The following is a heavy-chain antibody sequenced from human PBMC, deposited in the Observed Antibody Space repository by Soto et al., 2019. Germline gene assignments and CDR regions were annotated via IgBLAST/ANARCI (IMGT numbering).Heavy chain of an antibody. CDR1: GFAFSNYA. CDR3: AKDRTVAARNFDY. D-gene: IGHD6-6*01. V-gene: IGHV3-23*01. Sequence: GGSLRLSCAASGFAFSNYAMHWVRQAPGKGLAWVSSISTSIDATYYADSVKGRFTISRDDSKNTLYLQMNSLRAEDSAVYYCAKDRTVAARNFDYWGQGTQVTVSS. J-gene: IGHJ4*02. CDR2: ISTSIDAT.